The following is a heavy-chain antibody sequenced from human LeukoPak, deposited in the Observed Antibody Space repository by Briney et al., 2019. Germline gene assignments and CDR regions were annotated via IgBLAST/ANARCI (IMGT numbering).Heavy chain of an antibody. CDR3: ARESGSGSPLYYFDY. D-gene: IGHD3-10*01. CDR1: GRPINRNY. CDR2: IYYSGST. J-gene: IGHJ4*02. V-gene: IGHV4-59*01. Sequence: PAEPLSLPCTVSGRPINRNYGSCLRQPPGKGLEWIGYIYYSGSTKYNPSLKSRVTISVDTSKNQFSLKVSSVTAADTAVYYCARESGSGSPLYYFDYWGQGTLVTVSS.